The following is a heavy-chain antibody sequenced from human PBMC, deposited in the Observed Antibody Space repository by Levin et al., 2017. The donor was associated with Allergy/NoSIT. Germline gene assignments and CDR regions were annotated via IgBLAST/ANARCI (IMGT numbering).Heavy chain of an antibody. Sequence: ASVKVSCKASGYTFTSYAMHWVRQAPGQRLEWMGWINAGNGNTKYSQKFQGRVTITRDTSASTAYMELSSLRSEDTAVYYCARPLRAVASSYTYYYYGMDVWGQGTTVTVSS. J-gene: IGHJ6*02. D-gene: IGHD6-19*01. CDR1: GYTFTSYA. CDR3: ARPLRAVASSYTYYYYGMDV. V-gene: IGHV1-3*01. CDR2: INAGNGNT.